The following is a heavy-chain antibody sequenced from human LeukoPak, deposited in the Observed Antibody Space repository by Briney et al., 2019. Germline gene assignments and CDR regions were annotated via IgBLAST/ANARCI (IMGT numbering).Heavy chain of an antibody. CDR1: GFTFSSYE. Sequence: PGGSLRLSCAASGFTFSSYEMNWVRQAPGKGLEWVSYISSSGSTIYYADSVKGRFTISRDNAKNSLYLQMNSLRAEDTAVYYCARERGALGPDNWFDPWGQGTLVTVSS. CDR2: ISSSGSTI. V-gene: IGHV3-48*03. D-gene: IGHD3-16*01. CDR3: ARERGALGPDNWFDP. J-gene: IGHJ5*02.